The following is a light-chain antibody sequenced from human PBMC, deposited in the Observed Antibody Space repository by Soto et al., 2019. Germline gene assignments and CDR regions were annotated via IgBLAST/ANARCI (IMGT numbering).Light chain of an antibody. CDR3: CSYAGDSRLL. J-gene: IGLJ3*02. CDR2: KVN. Sequence: QSVLTHPSSVSGSPGQSITISCTGTSSDVGSYDVVSWYQQLPCGPPKLIIFKVNERPSGISNRFSGSKSGNTASLTISGLQDEDDADYSCCSYAGDSRLLFGGGTKVTVL. CDR1: SSDVGSYDV. V-gene: IGLV2-23*02.